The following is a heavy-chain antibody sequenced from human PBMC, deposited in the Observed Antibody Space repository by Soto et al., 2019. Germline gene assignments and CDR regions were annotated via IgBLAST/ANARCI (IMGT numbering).Heavy chain of an antibody. CDR3: AREYYDSSGYYRRPAFDI. D-gene: IGHD3-22*01. V-gene: IGHV3-33*01. CDR1: GFTFSSYG. Sequence: PGGSLRLSCAASGFTFSSYGMHWVRQAPGKGLEWVAVIWYDGSNKYYADSVKGRFTISRDNSKNTLYLQMNSLRAEDTAVYYCAREYYDSSGYYRRPAFDIWGQGTMVTVSS. CDR2: IWYDGSNK. J-gene: IGHJ3*02.